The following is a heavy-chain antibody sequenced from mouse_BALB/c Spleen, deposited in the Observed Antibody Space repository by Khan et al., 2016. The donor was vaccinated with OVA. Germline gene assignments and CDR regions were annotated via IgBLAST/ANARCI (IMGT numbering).Heavy chain of an antibody. CDR3: TRGGGGGRFAY. CDR2: ISTYYGDV. V-gene: IGHV1S137*01. J-gene: IGHJ3*01. D-gene: IGHD1-1*02. Sequence: QVQLQQSGAELVRPGVSVKISCKGSGYTFTDFTIHWVKQSHALSLEWIGVISTYYGDVTYNQKFKGKATMTVDKSSSTTYMELARLTSEDSAIYYWTRGGGGGRFAYWGQGTLVTVSA. CDR1: GYTFTDFT.